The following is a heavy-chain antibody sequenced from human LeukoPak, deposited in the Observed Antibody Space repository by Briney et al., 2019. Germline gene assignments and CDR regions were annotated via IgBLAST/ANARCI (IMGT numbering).Heavy chain of an antibody. J-gene: IGHJ4*02. Sequence: ASVKVSCKASGYTFTGYWLHWVRQAPGQGLEWMGNINANTGHTNYAQKFQGRVTVTRDTSISTAYMELSSLTSDDTAVYYCARVETVGVWGYHYWGQGTLVTVSS. V-gene: IGHV1-2*02. D-gene: IGHD2-8*02. CDR1: GYTFTGYW. CDR3: ARVETVGVWGYHY. CDR2: INANTGHT.